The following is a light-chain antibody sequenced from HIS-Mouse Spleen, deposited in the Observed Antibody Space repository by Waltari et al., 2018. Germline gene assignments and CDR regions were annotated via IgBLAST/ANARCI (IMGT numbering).Light chain of an antibody. CDR1: SSDVGRYNL. CDR2: EGS. V-gene: IGLV2-23*01. CDR3: CSYAGSSTLV. J-gene: IGLJ2*01. Sequence: QSALTQPASVSGSPGQSIPISCPGTSSDVGRYNLVSWYQQHPGKAPKLMIYEGSKRPSGVSNPFSGSKSGNTASLTISGLQAEDEADYYCCSYAGSSTLVFGGGTKLTVL.